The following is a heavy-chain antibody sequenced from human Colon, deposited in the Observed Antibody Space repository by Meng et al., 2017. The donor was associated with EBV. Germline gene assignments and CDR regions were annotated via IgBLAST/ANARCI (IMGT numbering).Heavy chain of an antibody. CDR1: GGSISSSGYY. Sequence: QVQLQESGPGLVKPSQXXSLTCGVSGGSISSSGYYWSWIRQPPGKGLEWIGYSYYSGSTYYNPSLKSRVTISVDTSNNQFSLKLKSVTAADTAVYYCVRYSYGFDYWGQGTLVTVSS. D-gene: IGHD5-18*01. V-gene: IGHV4-30-4*01. CDR3: VRYSYGFDY. CDR2: SYYSGST. J-gene: IGHJ4*02.